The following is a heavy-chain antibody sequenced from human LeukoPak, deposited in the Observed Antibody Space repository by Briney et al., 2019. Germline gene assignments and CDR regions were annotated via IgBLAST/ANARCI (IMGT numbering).Heavy chain of an antibody. J-gene: IGHJ5*02. D-gene: IGHD6-19*01. CDR3: VKDSDRQWGNWFDP. CDR1: GFTVSSNY. V-gene: IGHV3-53*05. Sequence: GGSLRLSCAASGFTVSSNYMSWVRQAPGKGLEWVSVIYSGGSTYYADSVKGRFTISRDNSKNTLYLQMSSLRAEDTAVYYCVKDSDRQWGNWFDPWGQGTLVTVSS. CDR2: IYSGGST.